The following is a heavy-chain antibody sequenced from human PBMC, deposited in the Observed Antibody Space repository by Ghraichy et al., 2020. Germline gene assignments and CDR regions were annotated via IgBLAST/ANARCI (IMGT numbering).Heavy chain of an antibody. CDR1: GSSVSSYY. J-gene: IGHJ4*02. CDR3: ARGVYCGGNCHHYDS. V-gene: IGHV4-59*02. Sequence: SQTLSLTCTVSGSSVSSYYWTWIRQPPGRGLEWIGYIYHSGTTNYNSSLKSRVTISIDTSNNQFSLRLRSVSAADTAVYYCARGVYCGGNCHHYDSWGQGTLVTVSS. CDR2: IYHSGTT. D-gene: IGHD2-21*01.